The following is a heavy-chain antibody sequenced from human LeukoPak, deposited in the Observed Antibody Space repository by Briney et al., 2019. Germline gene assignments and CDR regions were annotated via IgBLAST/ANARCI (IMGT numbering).Heavy chain of an antibody. D-gene: IGHD2-8*01. CDR3: ASVLYYYYGMDV. Sequence: SETLSLTCAVSGGSISSSNWWSWIRQPPGKGLEWIGEIYHSGSTNYNPSLKSRVTISVDKSKNQFSLKLSSVTAADTAVYYCASVLYYYYGMDVWGQGTTVTVSS. V-gene: IGHV4-4*02. CDR1: GGSISSSNW. CDR2: IYHSGST. J-gene: IGHJ6*02.